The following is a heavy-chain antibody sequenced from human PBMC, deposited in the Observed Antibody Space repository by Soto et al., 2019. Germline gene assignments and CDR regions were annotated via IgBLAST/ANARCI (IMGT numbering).Heavy chain of an antibody. CDR2: MNPNNGKT. CDR1: GYTFSSYD. J-gene: IGHJ6*02. D-gene: IGHD1-26*01. V-gene: IGHV1-8*01. CDR3: ARGDIVGAHADGMDV. Sequence: QVQLVQSGAEVKKPGASVKVSCKASGYTFSSYDINWVRQATGQGLEWMGRMNPNNGKTEYAQRFQGRVSMTRNTSINTAYMELSSLRPEDTAVYDCARGDIVGAHADGMDVWGQGTTVTVSS.